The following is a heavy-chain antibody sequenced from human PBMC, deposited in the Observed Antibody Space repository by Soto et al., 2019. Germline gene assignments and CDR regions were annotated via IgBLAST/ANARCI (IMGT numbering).Heavy chain of an antibody. D-gene: IGHD3-22*01. CDR2: ISSSGGST. Sequence: PGGSLRLSCAASGFTFSSYAMSWVRQAPGKGLEWVSAISSSGGSTYYADSVKGRFTISRDSSKNTLYLQMNSLRDEDTAVYYCANGGSYDSCGYLRPLLAYRAQGALVIVSS. V-gene: IGHV3-23*01. CDR3: ANGGSYDSCGYLRPLLAY. J-gene: IGHJ4*02. CDR1: GFTFSSYA.